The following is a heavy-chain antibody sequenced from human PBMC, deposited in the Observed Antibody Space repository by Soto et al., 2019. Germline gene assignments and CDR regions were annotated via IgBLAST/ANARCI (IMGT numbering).Heavy chain of an antibody. CDR2: IWYDGSNK. CDR1: GFTFSSYG. Sequence: GGSLRLSCAASGFTFSSYGMHWVRQAPGKGLEWVAVIWYDGSNKYYADSVKGRFTISRDNSKNTLYLQMNSLRAEDTAVYYCARPASIAARRDYFDYWGQGTLVTVSS. J-gene: IGHJ4*02. V-gene: IGHV3-33*01. D-gene: IGHD6-6*01. CDR3: ARPASIAARRDYFDY.